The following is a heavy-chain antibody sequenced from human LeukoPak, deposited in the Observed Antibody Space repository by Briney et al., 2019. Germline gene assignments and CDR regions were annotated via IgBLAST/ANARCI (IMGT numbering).Heavy chain of an antibody. D-gene: IGHD6-19*01. CDR2: ISSGGSTI. CDR1: GFTFSSYE. V-gene: IGHV3-48*03. Sequence: GGSLRLSCAASGFTFSSYEMNWVRQAPGKGLEWVSYISSGGSTIFYADSVKGRFTISRDNGKNTVYLQMNSLRAEDTAVYFCARAPSGWYASDFWGQGTLVTVSS. CDR3: ARAPSGWYASDF. J-gene: IGHJ4*02.